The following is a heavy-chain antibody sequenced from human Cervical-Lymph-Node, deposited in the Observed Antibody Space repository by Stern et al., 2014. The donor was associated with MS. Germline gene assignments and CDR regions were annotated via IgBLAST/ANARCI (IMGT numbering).Heavy chain of an antibody. D-gene: IGHD2-15*01. CDR1: GGTFSSSYA. V-gene: IGHV1-69*09. J-gene: IGHJ5*02. CDR2: IIPILGLP. CDR3: ARGIVSNRPAATLHNLFDP. Sequence: VQLVQSGAEVKKPGSSVKVSCKASGGTFSSSYAVSWVRQAPGQGLEWMGRIIPILGLPNYAQKFQTRLTITADKSTSTVYMELSSLTSEDTAVYYCARGIVSNRPAATLHNLFDPWGQGTLVTVSS.